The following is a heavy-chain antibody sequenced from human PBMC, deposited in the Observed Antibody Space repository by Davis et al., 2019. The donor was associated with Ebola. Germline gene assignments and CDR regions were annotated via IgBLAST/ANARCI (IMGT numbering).Heavy chain of an antibody. D-gene: IGHD6-19*01. CDR1: GYTFTSYY. CDR3: ARVLSSGWYYPYFDY. V-gene: IGHV1-46*01. CDR2: INPSGGST. J-gene: IGHJ4*02. Sequence: ASVKVSCKASGYTFTSYYMHWVRQAPGQGLEWMGIINPSGGSTSYAQKFQGRVTMTRDTSTSTVYMELSRLRSDDTAVYYCARVLSSGWYYPYFDYWGQGTLVTVSS.